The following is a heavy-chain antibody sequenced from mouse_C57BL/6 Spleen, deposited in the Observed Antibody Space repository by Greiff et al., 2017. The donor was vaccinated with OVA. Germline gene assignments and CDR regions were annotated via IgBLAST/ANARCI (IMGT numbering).Heavy chain of an antibody. CDR3: ARMSNYDYFDY. Sequence: QVQLQQPGAELVRPGSSVKLSCKASGYTFTSYWMHWVKQRPIQGLEWIGNIDPSDSETHYNQKFKDKATLTVDKSSSTAYMQLSSLTSEDSAVYYCARMSNYDYFDYWGQGTTLTVSS. D-gene: IGHD2-5*01. CDR2: IDPSDSET. J-gene: IGHJ2*01. V-gene: IGHV1-52*01. CDR1: GYTFTSYW.